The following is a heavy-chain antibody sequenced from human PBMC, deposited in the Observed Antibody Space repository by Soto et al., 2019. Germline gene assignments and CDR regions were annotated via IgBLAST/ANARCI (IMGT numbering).Heavy chain of an antibody. CDR3: AKTPPGSSSWYFVY. J-gene: IGHJ4*02. V-gene: IGHV3-30*18. Sequence: GGSLRLSCAASGFTFSSYGMHWVRQAPGKGLEWVAVISYDGSNKYYADSVKGRFTISRDNSKNTLYLQMNSLRAEDTAVYYCAKTPPGSSSWYFVYWGQGTLVTVSS. D-gene: IGHD6-13*01. CDR1: GFTFSSYG. CDR2: ISYDGSNK.